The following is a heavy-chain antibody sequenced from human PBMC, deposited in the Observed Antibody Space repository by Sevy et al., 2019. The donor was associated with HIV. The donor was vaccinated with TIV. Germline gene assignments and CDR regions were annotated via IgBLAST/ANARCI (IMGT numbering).Heavy chain of an antibody. D-gene: IGHD2-21*02. V-gene: IGHV3-7*01. CDR3: ARDLLVVTAPSRYYYYGMDV. Sequence: GGSLRLSCAASGFTFSSYWMSWVRQAPGKGLEWVANIKQDGSEKYYVDSRKGRFTISTNNDKNSLYLQMNSLRAEETAVYYSARDLLVVTAPSRYYYYGMDVWGQGTTVTVSS. CDR2: IKQDGSEK. CDR1: GFTFSSYW. J-gene: IGHJ6*02.